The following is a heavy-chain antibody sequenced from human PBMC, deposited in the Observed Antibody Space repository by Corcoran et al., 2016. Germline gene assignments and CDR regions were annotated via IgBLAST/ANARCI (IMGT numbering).Heavy chain of an antibody. V-gene: IGHV1-69*01. CDR3: ARGSRLQLWLGDYFDY. J-gene: IGHJ4*02. CDR2: IIPIFGTA. CDR1: GGTFSSCA. D-gene: IGHD5-18*01. Sequence: QVQLVQSGAEVKKPGSSVKVSCKASGGTFSSCAISWVRQAPGQGLEWMGGIIPIFGTANYAQKFQGRVTMTADESTSTAYMELSSLSAEDTAVYYCARGSRLQLWLGDYFDYWGQGTLVTVSS.